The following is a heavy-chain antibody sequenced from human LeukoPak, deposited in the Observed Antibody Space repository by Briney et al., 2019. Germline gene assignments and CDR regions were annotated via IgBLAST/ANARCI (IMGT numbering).Heavy chain of an antibody. J-gene: IGHJ4*02. V-gene: IGHV1-2*02. D-gene: IGHD6-13*01. Sequence: ASVKVTCKASGYTFSGYYIHWVRQGPGQGLEWMGWINPNSGTNYAQNFQGRVTMTRDTSISTAYMELSRLRSDDTAVYYCAREEQHQRGRHFEYWGQGTLVTVSS. CDR3: AREEQHQRGRHFEY. CDR2: INPNSGT. CDR1: GYTFSGYY.